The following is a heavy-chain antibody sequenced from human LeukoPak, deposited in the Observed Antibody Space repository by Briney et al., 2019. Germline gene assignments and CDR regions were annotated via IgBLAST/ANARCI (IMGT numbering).Heavy chain of an antibody. V-gene: IGHV3-7*05. Sequence: GGSLRLSCAASGFSFSSDWMSWVRQAPGKGLEWVANIRRDGSQKYYVDSVKGRFTISRDNAENSLYLHMKGLEADTTAGYYCASTLMGGGNSPFDSWGQGTLVTVSS. J-gene: IGHJ4*02. D-gene: IGHD4-23*01. CDR1: GFSFSSDW. CDR3: ASTLMGGGNSPFDS. CDR2: IRRDGSQK.